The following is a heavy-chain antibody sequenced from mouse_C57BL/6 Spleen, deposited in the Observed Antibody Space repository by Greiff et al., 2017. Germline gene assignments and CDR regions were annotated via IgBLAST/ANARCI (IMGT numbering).Heavy chain of an antibody. Sequence: EVHLVESGGGLVKPGGSLKLSCAASGFTFSSYTMSWVRQTPEKRLEWVATISGGGGNTYYPDSVKGRFTISRDNAKNTLYLQRSSLRSEDTALYYCARQRDYDGYYDENWGEGTTLTVSS. CDR2: ISGGGGNT. CDR3: ARQRDYDGYYDEN. D-gene: IGHD1-2*01. CDR1: GFTFSSYT. J-gene: IGHJ2*01. V-gene: IGHV5-9*01.